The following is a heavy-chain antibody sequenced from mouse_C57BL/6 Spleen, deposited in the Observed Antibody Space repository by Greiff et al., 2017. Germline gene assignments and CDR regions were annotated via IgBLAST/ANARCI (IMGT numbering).Heavy chain of an antibody. Sequence: EVQLQQSGPELVKPGASVKISCKASGYTFTDYYMNWVKQSHGKSLEWIGDINPNNGGTSYNQKFKGKATLTVDKSSSTAYMELRSLTSEDSAVYYCTRYDYDRFAYWGQGTLVTVSA. CDR1: GYTFTDYY. V-gene: IGHV1-26*01. CDR3: TRYDYDRFAY. CDR2: INPNNGGT. D-gene: IGHD2-4*01. J-gene: IGHJ3*01.